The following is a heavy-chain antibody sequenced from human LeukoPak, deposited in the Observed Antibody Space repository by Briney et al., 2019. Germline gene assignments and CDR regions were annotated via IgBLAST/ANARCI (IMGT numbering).Heavy chain of an antibody. J-gene: IGHJ4*02. CDR3: AKDAPYVDMATMVKAYFFDY. D-gene: IGHD5-24*01. Sequence: GGSLRLSCAASGFTFSNNAMSWVRQAPGKGLEWVSGISGGGDSTSYADSVKGRFTISRDNSRNTLYLQMNSLRAEDTAIYYCAKDAPYVDMATMVKAYFFDYWGQGTLVTVSS. CDR1: GFTFSNNA. CDR2: ISGGGDST. V-gene: IGHV3-23*01.